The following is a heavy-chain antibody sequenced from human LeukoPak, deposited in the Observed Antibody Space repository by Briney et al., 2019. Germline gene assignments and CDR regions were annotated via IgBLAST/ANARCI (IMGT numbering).Heavy chain of an antibody. Sequence: PSETLSLTCSVSGGSISSHYWSWIRQPPGKGLEWIGYIYYSGSTKYNPSLKSRVTISVDTSKNQFSLKMSSVTAADTAVYYCARAGEGEDYWGQGTLVTVSS. CDR1: GGSISSHY. D-gene: IGHD4-17*01. CDR3: ARAGEGEDY. V-gene: IGHV4-59*11. J-gene: IGHJ4*02. CDR2: IYYSGST.